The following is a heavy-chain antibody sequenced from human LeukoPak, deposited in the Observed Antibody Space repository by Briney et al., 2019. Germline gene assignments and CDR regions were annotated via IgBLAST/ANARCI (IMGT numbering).Heavy chain of an antibody. CDR3: AKDKGPFGEGYFDY. V-gene: IGHV3-9*01. CDR1: GFTFDDYA. CDR2: ISWNSGSI. D-gene: IGHD3-10*01. Sequence: GRSLRLSCAASGFTFDDYAMHWVRHAPGKGLEWVSGISWNSGSIVYADSVKGRFTISRDNAKNSLYLQMNSLRAEDTALYYCAKDKGPFGEGYFDYWGQGTLVTVSS. J-gene: IGHJ4*02.